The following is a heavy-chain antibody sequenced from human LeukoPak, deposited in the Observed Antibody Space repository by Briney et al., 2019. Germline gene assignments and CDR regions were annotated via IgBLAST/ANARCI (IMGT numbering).Heavy chain of an antibody. CDR2: IIPIFGTA. J-gene: IGHJ6*03. Sequence: GSSVKVSCKASGGTFSSYAISWVRQAPGQGLKWMGGIIPIFGTANYAQKFQGRVTITTDESTSTAYMELSSLRSEDTAVYYCATAESPTPSYYYMDVWGKGTTVTVSS. CDR3: ATAESPTPSYYYMDV. CDR1: GGTFSSYA. V-gene: IGHV1-69*05. D-gene: IGHD2-15*01.